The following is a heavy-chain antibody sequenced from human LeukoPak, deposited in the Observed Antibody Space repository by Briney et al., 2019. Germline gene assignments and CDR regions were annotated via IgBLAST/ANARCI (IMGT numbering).Heavy chain of an antibody. CDR3: ARGLVAAAVSVSVAVDY. V-gene: IGHV4-34*01. D-gene: IGHD6-13*01. CDR1: GGSFSGYY. Sequence: PSETLSLTCAVYGGSFSGYYWSWIRQPPGKGLEWIGEINHSGSTNYSPSLKSRVTISVDTSKNQFSLKLSSVTAADTAVYYCARGLVAAAVSVSVAVDYWGQGTLVTVSS. J-gene: IGHJ4*02. CDR2: INHSGST.